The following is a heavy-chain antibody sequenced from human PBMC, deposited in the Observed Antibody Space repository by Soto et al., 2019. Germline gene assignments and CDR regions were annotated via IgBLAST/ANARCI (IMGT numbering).Heavy chain of an antibody. J-gene: IGHJ5*02. Sequence: VQLLESGGGLVQPGAPLRLSCAASGFTFRNYAMSWVRQTPGKGLEWVSSVHGEGAGTYYADSVKGRFTVSRDDYKVTLYLQMSSLRGDDTAVYYCARDGVPRIGDWDWLDPGGQGTLVTVAS. CDR2: VHGEGAGT. D-gene: IGHD3-10*01. CDR3: ARDGVPRIGDWDWLDP. V-gene: IGHV3-23*01. CDR1: GFTFRNYA.